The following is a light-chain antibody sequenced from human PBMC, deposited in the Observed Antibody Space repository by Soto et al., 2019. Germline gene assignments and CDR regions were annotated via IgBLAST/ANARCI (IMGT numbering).Light chain of an antibody. CDR1: SSDVGGYNY. V-gene: IGLV2-14*03. Sequence: HSVLTQPASVSGAPVQAITISCNRTSSDVGGYNYVSWYQHHPGKAPKLIIYDVTNRPSGVSNPFSGSKSGNTASLTISGLQPEDEADYYCSSYTPSNTRQIVFGTGTKVTXL. CDR3: SSYTPSNTRQIV. CDR2: DVT. J-gene: IGLJ1*01.